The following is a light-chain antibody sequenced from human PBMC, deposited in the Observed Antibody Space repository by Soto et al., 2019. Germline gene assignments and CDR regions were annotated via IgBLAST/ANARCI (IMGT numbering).Light chain of an antibody. Sequence: EIVLTQSPATLSLSPGERATLSCRASQSVSTNLAWYQQKPGQAPRLLIYDASNRATGIPARFSGSGSGTDFTITISRLEPEVFAVYYCQQRSNWPRTFGQGTKVEIK. J-gene: IGKJ1*01. CDR2: DAS. CDR1: QSVSTN. V-gene: IGKV3-11*01. CDR3: QQRSNWPRT.